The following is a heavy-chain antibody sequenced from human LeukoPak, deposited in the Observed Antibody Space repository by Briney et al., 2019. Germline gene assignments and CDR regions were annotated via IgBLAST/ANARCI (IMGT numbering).Heavy chain of an antibody. CDR2: ISWNSGSI. CDR1: GFTFDDYA. J-gene: IGHJ6*02. D-gene: IGHD6-19*01. V-gene: IGHV3-9*01. CDR3: AEDRSGWYGDYYYGMDV. Sequence: GGSLRLSCAASGFTFDDYAMHWVRQAPGKGLEWVSGISWNSGSIGYADSVKGRFTISRDNAKNSLYLQMNSLRAEDTALYYCAEDRSGWYGDYYYGMDVWGQGTTVTVSS.